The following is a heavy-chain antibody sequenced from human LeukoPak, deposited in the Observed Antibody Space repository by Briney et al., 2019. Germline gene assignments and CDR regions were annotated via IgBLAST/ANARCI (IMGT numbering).Heavy chain of an antibody. CDR3: ATGGSRVQLWILAGWYYFDN. CDR1: GHTLTELS. CDR2: FDPENGET. J-gene: IGHJ4*02. V-gene: IGHV1-24*01. Sequence: ASVKVSCKVSGHTLTELSMHWVRQAPGKGPEWMGGFDPENGETIYAQKFQGRVTMTEDTSTDTVYMELSSLRSEDTAVYYCATGGSRVQLWILAGWYYFDNWGQGTLVTVSS. D-gene: IGHD5-18*01.